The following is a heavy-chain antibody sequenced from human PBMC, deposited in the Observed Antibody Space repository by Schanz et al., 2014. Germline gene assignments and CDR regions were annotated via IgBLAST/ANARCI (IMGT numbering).Heavy chain of an antibody. J-gene: IGHJ5*02. Sequence: VQLEQSGAEVKKPGSSVKVSCKASGGTFSSFGINWVRQAPGQGLEWMGRIIPSLGLAKYEQKFQDKVTITADTSTTTAYMDVSSLRSEDTAVYYCARDRRRYCSTASCLHDNWFDPWGQGTLVIVSS. CDR2: IIPSLGLA. D-gene: IGHD2-2*01. V-gene: IGHV1-69*04. CDR1: GGTFSSFG. CDR3: ARDRRRYCSTASCLHDNWFDP.